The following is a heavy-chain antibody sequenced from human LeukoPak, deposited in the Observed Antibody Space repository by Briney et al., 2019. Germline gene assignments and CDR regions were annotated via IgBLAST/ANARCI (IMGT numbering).Heavy chain of an antibody. CDR2: IIPIFGTA. CDR1: GGTFSSYA. D-gene: IGHD6-13*01. J-gene: IGHJ5*02. CDR3: ARVPKSSSWDQWFDP. V-gene: IGHV1-69*05. Sequence: SVEVSCKASGGTFSSYAISWVRQAPGQGLEWMGRIIPIFGTANYAQKFQGRVTITTDESTSTAYMELSSLRSEDTAVYYCARVPKSSSWDQWFDPWGQGTLVTVSS.